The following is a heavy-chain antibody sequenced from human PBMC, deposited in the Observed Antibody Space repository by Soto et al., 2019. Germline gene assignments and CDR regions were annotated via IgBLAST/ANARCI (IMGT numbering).Heavy chain of an antibody. J-gene: IGHJ4*02. CDR1: GGSDCSSNL. V-gene: IGHV4-4*02. CDR3: ARRYGYYFDY. CDR2: IYYSGST. D-gene: IGHD3-9*01. Sequence: SLSDALSGGSDCSSNLWRWVRQPPGKGLEWIGYIYYSGSTNYPPSLKSRVTISVDTSKNQLSLKLSSVTAADTAVYYCARRYGYYFDYWGQGTLVTVSS.